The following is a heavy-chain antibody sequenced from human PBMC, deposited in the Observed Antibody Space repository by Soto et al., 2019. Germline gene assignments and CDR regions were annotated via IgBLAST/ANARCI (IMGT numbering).Heavy chain of an antibody. D-gene: IGHD2-2*01. CDR2: IVVGSGNT. CDR1: GFTFTSSA. CDR3: AAERHYCSSTSCPGPYYYYGMDV. V-gene: IGHV1-58*01. Sequence: QMQLVQSGPEVKKPGTSVKVSCKASGFTFTSSAVQWVRQARGQRLEWIGWIVVGSGNTNYAQKFKERVTITRDMSTSTAYMELSSLRSEDTAVYYCAAERHYCSSTSCPGPYYYYGMDVWGQGTTVTVSS. J-gene: IGHJ6*02.